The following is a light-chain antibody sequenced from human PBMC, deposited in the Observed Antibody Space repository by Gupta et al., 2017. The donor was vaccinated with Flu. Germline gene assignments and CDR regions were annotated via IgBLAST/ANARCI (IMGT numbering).Light chain of an antibody. CDR1: SSNIGSNY. CDR3: AAWDDSLSGWV. CDR2: RNN. Sequence: SSSNIGSNYVYWYQQLPGTTPKHLIYRNNKQPSGVPDRFSGSKNGTSASLAISGLRSEEEADYYCAAWDDSLSGWVFGGGTKLTVL. J-gene: IGLJ3*02. V-gene: IGLV1-47*01.